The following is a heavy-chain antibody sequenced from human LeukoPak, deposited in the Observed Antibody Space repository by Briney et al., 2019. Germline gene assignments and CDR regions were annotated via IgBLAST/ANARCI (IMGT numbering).Heavy chain of an antibody. D-gene: IGHD6-6*01. Sequence: SSETLSLTCTVSGGSISSYYWSWIRQPPGKGLEWIGYIYYSGSTNYNPSLKSRVTISVDTSKNQFSLKLSSVTAADTAVYYCARLLEYSSSSSDAFDIWGQGTMVTVSS. CDR1: GGSISSYY. CDR2: IYYSGST. J-gene: IGHJ3*02. CDR3: ARLLEYSSSSSDAFDI. V-gene: IGHV4-59*01.